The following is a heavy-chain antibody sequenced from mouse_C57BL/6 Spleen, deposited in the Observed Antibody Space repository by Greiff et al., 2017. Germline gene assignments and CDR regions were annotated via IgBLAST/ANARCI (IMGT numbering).Heavy chain of an antibody. CDR1: GYTFTDYY. Sequence: VQLQQSGPELVKPGASVKISCKASGYTFTDYYMNWVKQSHGKSLEWIGDINPNNGGTSYNQKFKGKATLTVDKSSSTAYMELRSLTSEDSAVYYCARSLGDYWGQGTSVTVSS. CDR2: INPNNGGT. J-gene: IGHJ4*01. CDR3: ARSLGDY. V-gene: IGHV1-26*01.